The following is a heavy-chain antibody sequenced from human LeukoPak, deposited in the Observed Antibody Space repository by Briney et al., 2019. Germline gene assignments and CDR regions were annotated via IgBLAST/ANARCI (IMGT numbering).Heavy chain of an antibody. Sequence: GGSLRLSCAASGFTVRSNYMTWVRQAPGKGLEWVSVMYSGDSTYYDDSVKGRFTISRDNSKNTLDLQMNSLRAEETAVYYCAKREASSFEYWGQGTLVTVSS. CDR2: MYSGDST. CDR3: AKREASSFEY. J-gene: IGHJ4*02. CDR1: GFTVRSNY. D-gene: IGHD2-2*01. V-gene: IGHV3-53*01.